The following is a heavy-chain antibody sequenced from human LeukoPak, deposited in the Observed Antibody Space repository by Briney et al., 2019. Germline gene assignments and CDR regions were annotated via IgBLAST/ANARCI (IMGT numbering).Heavy chain of an antibody. CDR1: GYTFTSYY. D-gene: IGHD5-18*01. Sequence: ASVKVSCKASGYTFTSYYMHWVRQAPGQGLEWMGIINPSGGSTSYAQKFQGRVTMTRDTSTSTVYMELSRLRSDDTAVYYCARDRQLWPFDPWGQGTLVTVSS. CDR2: INPSGGST. V-gene: IGHV1-46*01. J-gene: IGHJ5*02. CDR3: ARDRQLWPFDP.